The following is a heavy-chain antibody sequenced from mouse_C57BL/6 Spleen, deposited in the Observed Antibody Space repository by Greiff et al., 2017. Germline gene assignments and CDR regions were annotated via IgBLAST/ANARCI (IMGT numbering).Heavy chain of an antibody. D-gene: IGHD1-1*01. CDR3: ARRAYYGSSYFDY. CDR2: IDPSDSYT. V-gene: IGHV1-50*01. CDR1: SYTFTSYW. J-gene: IGHJ2*01. Sequence: QVQLKQSGAELVKPGASVKLSCKASSYTFTSYWMQWVKQRPGQGLEWIGEIDPSDSYTNYNQKFKGKATLTVDTSSSTAYMQLSSLTSEDSAVYYGARRAYYGSSYFDYWGQGTTLTVSS.